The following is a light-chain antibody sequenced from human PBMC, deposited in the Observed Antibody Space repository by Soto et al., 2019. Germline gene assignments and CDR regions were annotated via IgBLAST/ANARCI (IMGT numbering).Light chain of an antibody. CDR2: GAS. J-gene: IGKJ1*01. CDR3: QQYTARPPWT. Sequence: EIVMTQSPVTLSVSPGERATLSCRASHHVATNLAWYQQKPGQAPRLLIYGASTRATGISARFSGSGSGTEFTLTISSLQPDDFAVYYCQQYTARPPWTFGQGTKV. V-gene: IGKV3-15*01. CDR1: HHVATN.